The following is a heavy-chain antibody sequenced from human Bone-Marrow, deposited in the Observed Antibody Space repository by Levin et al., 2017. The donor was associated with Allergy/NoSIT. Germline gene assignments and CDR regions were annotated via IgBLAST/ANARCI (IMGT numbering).Heavy chain of an antibody. CDR2: IYSGGST. V-gene: IGHV3-53*01. CDR3: ARGWFGELLSH. CDR1: GFTVSSYY. Sequence: GESLKISCAASGFTVSSYYMSWVRQAPGKGPEWVSVIYSGGSTYYADSVNGRFTISRDNSKNTLYLQMNSLRAEDTAVYYCARGWFGELLSHWGQGTLVTVSS. D-gene: IGHD3-10*01. J-gene: IGHJ4*02.